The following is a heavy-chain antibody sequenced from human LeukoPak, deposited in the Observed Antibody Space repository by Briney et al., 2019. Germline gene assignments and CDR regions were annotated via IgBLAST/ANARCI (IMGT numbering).Heavy chain of an antibody. J-gene: IGHJ6*02. CDR2: ISGNGVST. CDR3: AKDCSGGSCYVYYYYGMDV. Sequence: AGGSLRLSCAASGFTFSIYAMSWVRQAPGKGLEWVSAISGNGVSTYYADSVKGRFTISRDNSKNTLYLQMNSLRAEDTAVYYCAKDCSGGSCYVYYYYGMDVWGQGTTVTVSS. V-gene: IGHV3-23*01. D-gene: IGHD2-15*01. CDR1: GFTFSIYA.